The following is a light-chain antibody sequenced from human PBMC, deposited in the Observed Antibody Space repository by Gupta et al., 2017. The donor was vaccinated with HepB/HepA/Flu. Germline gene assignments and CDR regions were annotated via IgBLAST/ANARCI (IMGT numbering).Light chain of an antibody. CDR3: CSYAGSVV. V-gene: IGLV2-11*01. J-gene: IGLJ2*01. CDR1: RSDVGGYNY. CDR2: DGS. Sequence: QSALTQPRSVSGSPGQSVTISCTGTRSDVGGYNYVSWYQQHPGKAPKLMIYDGSKRPSGVPDRCSGSKSGNTAALTISGRQAEDEADYYCCSYAGSVVFGGGTKLTVL.